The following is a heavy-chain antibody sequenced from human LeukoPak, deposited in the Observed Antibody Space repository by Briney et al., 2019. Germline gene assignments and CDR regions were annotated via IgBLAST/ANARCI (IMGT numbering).Heavy chain of an antibody. J-gene: IGHJ4*02. CDR2: INPNSGGT. CDR1: GYTFTGYY. V-gene: IGHV1-2*05. D-gene: IGHD5-12*01. Sequence: GASVKVSCKASGYTFTGYYMHWVRQAPGQGLGWMGRINPNSGGTNYAQKFQGRVTMTRDTSISTAYMELSRLRSDDTDVYYCAIPVGLGYVGYWGQGTLVTVSS. CDR3: AIPVGLGYVGY.